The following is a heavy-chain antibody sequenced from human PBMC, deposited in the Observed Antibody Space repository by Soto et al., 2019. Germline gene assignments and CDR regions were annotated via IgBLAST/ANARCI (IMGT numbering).Heavy chain of an antibody. CDR2: ISAYNGNT. Sequence: ASVTVSCTASGYTFTSYGISWVRQAPGQGLEWMGWISAYNGNTNYAQKLQGRVTMTTDTSTSTAYMELRSLRSDDTAVYYCARGLELLTPPDYWGQGTLVTVSS. J-gene: IGHJ4*02. D-gene: IGHD1-7*01. V-gene: IGHV1-18*01. CDR3: ARGLELLTPPDY. CDR1: GYTFTSYG.